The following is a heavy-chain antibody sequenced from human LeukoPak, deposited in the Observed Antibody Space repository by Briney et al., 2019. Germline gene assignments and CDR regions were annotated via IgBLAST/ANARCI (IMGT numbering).Heavy chain of an antibody. D-gene: IGHD3-10*01. Sequence: ASVKVSCKASGYTFTSYYMHWVRQAPGQGLEWMGIINPSGGSTSYAQKFQGRVTMTRDTSTSTVYMELSSLRSEDTAVYYCARDPSITMVRGVRGNGMDVWGQGTTVTVSS. CDR3: ARDPSITMVRGVRGNGMDV. V-gene: IGHV1-46*01. CDR2: INPSGGST. J-gene: IGHJ6*02. CDR1: GYTFTSYY.